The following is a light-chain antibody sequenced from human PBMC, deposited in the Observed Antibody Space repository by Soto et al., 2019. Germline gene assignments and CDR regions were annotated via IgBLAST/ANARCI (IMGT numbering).Light chain of an antibody. CDR2: EVS. CDR3: SSYTSDWGV. V-gene: IGLV2-14*01. Sequence: QSVLTQPASVSGSPGQSITISCTGTSSDVGGYDFVSWYQHHPGKAPKLIIYEVSTRPSGVSNRFSGSKSGNTPSLTFSGLEDEDEADYYCSSYTSDWGVFGTGTKVTVL. CDR1: SSDVGGYDF. J-gene: IGLJ1*01.